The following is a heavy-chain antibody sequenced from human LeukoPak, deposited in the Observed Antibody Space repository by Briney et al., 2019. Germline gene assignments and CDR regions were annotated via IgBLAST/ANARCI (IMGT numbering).Heavy chain of an antibody. V-gene: IGHV3-33*01. J-gene: IGHJ4*02. Sequence: GGSLRLSCAASGFTFSDYGMHWVRQAPGKGLEWVAVIWHDGTNKYYAGSVQGRFRIYRDNSKSTVYLQMDRLRAGDTAVYYCARDHWSNAFDIWGQGTLVTVSS. CDR1: GFTFSDYG. CDR2: IWHDGTNK. CDR3: ARDHWSNAFDI. D-gene: IGHD3-16*01.